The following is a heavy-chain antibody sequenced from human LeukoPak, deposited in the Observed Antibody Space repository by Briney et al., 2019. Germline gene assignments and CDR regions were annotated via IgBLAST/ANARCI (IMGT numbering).Heavy chain of an antibody. J-gene: IGHJ4*02. CDR1: GFTFSSYA. Sequence: GGSLRLSCAASGFTFSSYAMSWVRQAPGKGLEWVSAISGSGGSTYYADSVKGRFTISRDNSKNTLYLQMNSLRAEDTAVYYCAKDRGGAYDSSGYYYGLDYWGQGTLVTVSS. CDR3: AKDRGGAYDSSGYYYGLDY. D-gene: IGHD3-22*01. CDR2: ISGSGGST. V-gene: IGHV3-23*01.